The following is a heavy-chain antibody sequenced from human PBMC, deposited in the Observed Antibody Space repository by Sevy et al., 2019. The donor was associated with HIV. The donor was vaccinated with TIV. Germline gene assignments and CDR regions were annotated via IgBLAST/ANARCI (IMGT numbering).Heavy chain of an antibody. CDR3: VKGEGADVWGSYRFDY. CDR2: ISSNGGST. CDR1: GFTFSSYA. Sequence: GGSLRLSCSASGFTFSSYAMHWVRQAPGKGLEYVSAISSNGGSTYYVDSVKGRFTISRDNSKNTLYLQMISLRAEDTAVYYCVKGEGADVWGSYRFDYWGQGTLVTVSS. J-gene: IGHJ4*02. D-gene: IGHD3-16*02. V-gene: IGHV3-64D*06.